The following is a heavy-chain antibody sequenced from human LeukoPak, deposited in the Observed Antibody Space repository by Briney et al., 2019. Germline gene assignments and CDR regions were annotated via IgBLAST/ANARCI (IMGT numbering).Heavy chain of an antibody. CDR1: GFTFSRYA. CDR2: ISTNGGST. CDR3: ARGKYCGGDCYSDDAFDI. V-gene: IGHV3-64*01. D-gene: IGHD2-21*02. Sequence: GGSLRLSCAASGFTFSRYALHWVRQAPGKGLEYVSSISTNGGSTYYANSVKGRFTISRDNSKNTLFFQLGSLRAEDMAVYYCARGKYCGGDCYSDDAFDIWGQGTMVTVSS. J-gene: IGHJ3*02.